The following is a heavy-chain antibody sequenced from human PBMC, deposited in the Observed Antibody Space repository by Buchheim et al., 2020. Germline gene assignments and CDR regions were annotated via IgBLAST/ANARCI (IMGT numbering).Heavy chain of an antibody. J-gene: IGHJ2*01. CDR1: GGSISSSSYY. Sequence: QLQLQESGPGLVKPSETLSLTCTVSGGSISSSSYYWGWIRQPPGKGLEWIGSIYYSGSTYYNPSLKSRVTISVDTSKNQFSLKLSSVTAADTAVYYCARRGAKGYCSSTSCYLGSDLWGRGTL. D-gene: IGHD2-2*01. CDR2: IYYSGST. V-gene: IGHV4-39*01. CDR3: ARRGAKGYCSSTSCYLGSDL.